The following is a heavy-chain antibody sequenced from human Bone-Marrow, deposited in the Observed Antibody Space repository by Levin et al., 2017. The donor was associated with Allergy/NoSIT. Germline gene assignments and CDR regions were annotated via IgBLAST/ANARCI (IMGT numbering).Heavy chain of an antibody. D-gene: IGHD5-12*01. CDR3: ARIGPGYSGDDSAYYFDY. Sequence: GESLKISCEASGFTFNIYTINWVRQAPGRGLEWVSSISSTSTYIHYANSVKGRFTISRDNAQNSLYLQMNSLRVEDTAVYYCARIGPGYSGDDSAYYFDYWGQGSLVTVSS. CDR2: ISSTSTYI. J-gene: IGHJ4*02. V-gene: IGHV3-21*01. CDR1: GFTFNIYT.